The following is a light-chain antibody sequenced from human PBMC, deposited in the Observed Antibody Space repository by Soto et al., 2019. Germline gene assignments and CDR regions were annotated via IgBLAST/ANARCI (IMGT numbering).Light chain of an antibody. J-gene: IGLJ2*01. Sequence: QSALTQPASVSGSPGQSITISCTGTSSDVGGYNSVSWYQQHPGKVPKLMIYDVSNRPSGVSNRFSGSKSVNTASLTISGLQAEDGADYYCSSYTSSSTVVFGGGPNLPVL. V-gene: IGLV2-14*03. CDR1: SSDVGGYNS. CDR2: DVS. CDR3: SSYTSSSTVV.